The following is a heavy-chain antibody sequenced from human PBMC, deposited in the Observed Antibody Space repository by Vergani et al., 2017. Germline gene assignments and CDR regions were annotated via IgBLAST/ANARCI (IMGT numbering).Heavy chain of an antibody. D-gene: IGHD4-11*01. Sequence: QVQLVESGGGVVQPGRSLRLSCAASGFTFSSYGMHWVRQAPGKGLEWVAVISYDGSNKYYADSVKGRFTISRDNSKNTLYLQMNSLRAEDTAVYYCAKDPCAPTVTSDYYNYYGMDVWGQGTTVTVSS. V-gene: IGHV3-30*18. CDR1: GFTFSSYG. CDR2: ISYDGSNK. J-gene: IGHJ6*02. CDR3: AKDPCAPTVTSDYYNYYGMDV.